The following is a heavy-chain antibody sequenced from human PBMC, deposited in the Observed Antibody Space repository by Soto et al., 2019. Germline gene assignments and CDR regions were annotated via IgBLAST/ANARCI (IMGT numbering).Heavy chain of an antibody. Sequence: SVKVSCKASGGTFSSYAISWVRHAPGQGLEWMGGIIPIFGIANYAQKFQGRVTVTADESTSTAYMELSSLRSEDTAVYYCARARGVATTSHDYWGQGTLVTVSS. CDR1: GGTFSSYA. J-gene: IGHJ4*02. CDR2: IIPIFGIA. V-gene: IGHV1-69*13. D-gene: IGHD5-12*01. CDR3: ARARGVATTSHDY.